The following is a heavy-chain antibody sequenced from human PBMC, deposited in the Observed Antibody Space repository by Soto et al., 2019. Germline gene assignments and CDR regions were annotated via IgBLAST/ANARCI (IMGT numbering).Heavy chain of an antibody. V-gene: IGHV1-18*01. J-gene: IGHJ6*02. Sequence: GASVKVSCKASGYTFTSYGISWVRQAPGQGLEWMGWISAYNDNTNYAQKLQGRVTMTTDTSTSTAYMELRSLRSDDTAVYYCASSFTSSQWRYGMDVWGPGTTVTVSS. CDR1: GYTFTSYG. CDR3: ASSFTSSQWRYGMDV. CDR2: ISAYNDNT. D-gene: IGHD2-2*01.